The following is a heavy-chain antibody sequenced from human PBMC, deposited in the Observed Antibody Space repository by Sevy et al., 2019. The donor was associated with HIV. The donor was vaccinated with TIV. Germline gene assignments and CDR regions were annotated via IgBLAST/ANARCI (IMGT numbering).Heavy chain of an antibody. Sequence: GGSLRLSCAASGFTFSSYAMHGVRQAPGKGLQWVAVISYDRSNKYDADSVRGRFTISRDNSKNTLYLQMNSLRAEDTAVYYCARDPRGSYDSSGYYSPLDYWGQGALVTVSS. CDR3: ARDPRGSYDSSGYYSPLDY. CDR1: GFTFSSYA. D-gene: IGHD3-22*01. CDR2: ISYDRSNK. V-gene: IGHV3-30-3*01. J-gene: IGHJ4*02.